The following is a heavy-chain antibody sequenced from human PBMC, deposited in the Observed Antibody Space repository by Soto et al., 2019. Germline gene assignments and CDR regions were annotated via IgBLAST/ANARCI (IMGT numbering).Heavy chain of an antibody. V-gene: IGHV2-5*02. CDR3: AHIPSYYQYDWFDP. J-gene: IGHJ5*02. CDR2: IYWDDDK. Sequence: QITLKESGPTLVKPTQTLTPTCTFSGFSLTTRGLGVGWIRQPPGKALECLALIYWDDDKRYSPPLQCRLSITKDTSKTQGVLTMTNVHTVHTATSYCAHIPSYYQYDWFDPWGQGTLVSVSS. D-gene: IGHD3-10*01. CDR1: GFSLTTRGLG.